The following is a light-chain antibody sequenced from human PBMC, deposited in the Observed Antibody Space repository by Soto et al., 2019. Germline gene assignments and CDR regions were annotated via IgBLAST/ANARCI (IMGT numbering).Light chain of an antibody. CDR3: LQHISYPWT. Sequence: DIQMTQSPSAMSASVGDRGTITCRASQDISDYLAWFQHKPGKAPKRLIYAASRLHSGAPSRFSGSGSGTEFTLTISSLQPEDFATYYCLQHISYPWTFGQGTKVDIK. CDR2: AAS. CDR1: QDISDY. V-gene: IGKV1-17*03. J-gene: IGKJ1*01.